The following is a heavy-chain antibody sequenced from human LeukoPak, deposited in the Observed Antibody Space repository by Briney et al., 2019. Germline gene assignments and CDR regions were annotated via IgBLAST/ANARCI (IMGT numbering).Heavy chain of an antibody. J-gene: IGHJ4*02. Sequence: SGTLSLTCTVSGASISSSDWWTWVRQPPGEALEWIGEIYHAGSTKYNPSLRSRPTISVDKSKNSFSLSLTSVTAADTAFYYCARSAAVTGQFDFWGPGTLVTVSS. CDR2: IYHAGST. CDR3: ARSAAVTGQFDF. V-gene: IGHV4-4*02. CDR1: GASISSSDW. D-gene: IGHD6-19*01.